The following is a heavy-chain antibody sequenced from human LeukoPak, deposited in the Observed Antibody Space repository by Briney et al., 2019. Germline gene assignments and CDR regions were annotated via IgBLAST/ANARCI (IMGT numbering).Heavy chain of an antibody. V-gene: IGHV3-33*06. CDR2: VWDGGINK. CDR1: GFTFSHYG. CDR3: VKEPAPYSLGDA. D-gene: IGHD5-18*01. Sequence: GGSLRLSCGASGFTFSHYGMHWVRQAPGKGLEWVAVVWDGGINKFYADSVKGRFTISRDNSKHTVSLHMNSLRAEDTAVYYCVKEPAPYSLGDAWGKGTTVTVSS. J-gene: IGHJ6*04.